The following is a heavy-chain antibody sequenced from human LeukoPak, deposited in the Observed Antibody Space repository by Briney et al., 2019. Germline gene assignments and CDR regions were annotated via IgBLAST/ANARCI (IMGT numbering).Heavy chain of an antibody. Sequence: QSGGSLRLSCAASGFTFSGSTMHWVRQAPGKGLEWVAAISYDGSNKYYADSVKGRFTISRDNSKDTLYLQMNSLRAEDTAVYYYARDHSHGYSYGYSDYWGQGTLVTVSS. CDR1: GFTFSGST. CDR3: ARDHSHGYSYGYSDY. J-gene: IGHJ4*02. D-gene: IGHD5-18*01. V-gene: IGHV3-30*04. CDR2: ISYDGSNK.